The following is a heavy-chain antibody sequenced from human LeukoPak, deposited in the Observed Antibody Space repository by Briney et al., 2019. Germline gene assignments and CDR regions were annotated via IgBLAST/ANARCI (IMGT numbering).Heavy chain of an antibody. Sequence: ASVKVSCKASGYTFTGYYVHWVRQAPGQGLVWMGWINPSSGGTNYAQKFQGRVTMTRDTSISTAYLELSRLRSDDTAVYYCARSYRGRRFDYWGQGTLVTVSS. CDR3: ARSYRGRRFDY. D-gene: IGHD2-21*01. V-gene: IGHV1-2*02. J-gene: IGHJ4*02. CDR2: INPSSGGT. CDR1: GYTFTGYY.